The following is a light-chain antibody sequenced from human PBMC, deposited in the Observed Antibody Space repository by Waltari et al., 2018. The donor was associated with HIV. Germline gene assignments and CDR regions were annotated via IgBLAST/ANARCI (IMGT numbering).Light chain of an antibody. J-gene: IGLJ2*01. CDR3: CSFGNSGTFVL. V-gene: IGLV2-23*02. CDR1: SGDVDNYNL. Sequence: QSALTQPASVSGSPGQSITISCTETSGDVDNYNLVSWYQQYTGRAPKLLFYEVTKRPSGCSNRFSGSKSGNTASLTFSDLQAGDEAKYYFCSFGNSGTFVLFGGGTRVTV. CDR2: EVT.